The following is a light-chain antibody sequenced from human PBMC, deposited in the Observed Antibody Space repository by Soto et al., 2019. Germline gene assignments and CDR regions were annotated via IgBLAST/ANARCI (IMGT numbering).Light chain of an antibody. J-gene: IGLJ2*01. CDR3: TSYTSGSTPVI. Sequence: QSALTQPASVSGSPGQSITISCTETSGDVGGYNYVSWYQHHPGKAPRLMIYEVSNRPSGVSNRFSGSKSGNTASLTISGLQTEDEADYYCTSYTSGSTPVIFGGGTKLTVL. V-gene: IGLV2-14*01. CDR2: EVS. CDR1: SGDVGGYNY.